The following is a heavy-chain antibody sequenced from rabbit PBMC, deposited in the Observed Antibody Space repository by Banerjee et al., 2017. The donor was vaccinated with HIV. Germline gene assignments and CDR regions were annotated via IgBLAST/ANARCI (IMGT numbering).Heavy chain of an antibody. D-gene: IGHD6-1*01. Sequence: LVQPEGSLKLSCTASGFDLSSYYVMCWVRQAPGKGLEWIGCIDAGSGSTYYASWAKGRFTISKTSSTTVTLQMTSLTAADTATYFCARDEKDAAVAGYGYALWGQGTLVTVS. CDR1: GFDLSSYYV. J-gene: IGHJ4*01. V-gene: IGHV1S45*01. CDR2: IDAGSGST. CDR3: ARDEKDAAVAGYGYAL.